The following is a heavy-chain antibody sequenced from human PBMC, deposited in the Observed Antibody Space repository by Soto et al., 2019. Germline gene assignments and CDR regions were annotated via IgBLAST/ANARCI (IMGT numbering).Heavy chain of an antibody. V-gene: IGHV4-34*01. J-gene: IGHJ4*02. Sequence: SETLSLTCAVYGGSFSGYYWSWIRQPPGKGLEWIGEINHSGSTNYNPSLKSRVTISVDTSKNQFSLKLSSVTAADTAVYYCARGGGEYYYDSSGYYYPAPTDNLDYWGQGTLVTVSS. CDR3: ARGGGEYYYDSSGYYYPAPTDNLDY. CDR1: GGSFSGYY. D-gene: IGHD3-22*01. CDR2: INHSGST.